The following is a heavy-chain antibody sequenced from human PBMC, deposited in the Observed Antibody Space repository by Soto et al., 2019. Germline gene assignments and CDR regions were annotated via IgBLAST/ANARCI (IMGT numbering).Heavy chain of an antibody. Sequence: XESLKISCKGSGYSFTTYWIGWVRQMPGKGLEWMGMIDPADSDTRYSPSFQGQVTISADKSISTAYLQWSSLKASDTALYYCARTYTGVDSAMVDFWGQGTLVTVSS. CDR3: ARTYTGVDSAMVDF. V-gene: IGHV5-51*01. D-gene: IGHD5-18*01. J-gene: IGHJ4*02. CDR1: GYSFTTYW. CDR2: IDPADSDT.